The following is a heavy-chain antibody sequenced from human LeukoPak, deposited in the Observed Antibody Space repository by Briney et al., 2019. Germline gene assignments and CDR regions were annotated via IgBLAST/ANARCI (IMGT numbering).Heavy chain of an antibody. D-gene: IGHD3-22*01. V-gene: IGHV4-39*01. CDR3: ANVGDSSGYYYWMTGWFDP. CDR2: IYYSGST. CDR1: GGSISSSSYY. J-gene: IGHJ5*02. Sequence: SETLSLTCTVSGGSISSSSYYWGWIRQPPGKGLEWIGSIYYSGSTYYNPSLKSRVTISVDTSKNQFSLKLSSVTAADTAVYYCANVGDSSGYYYWMTGWFDPWGQGTLVTVSS.